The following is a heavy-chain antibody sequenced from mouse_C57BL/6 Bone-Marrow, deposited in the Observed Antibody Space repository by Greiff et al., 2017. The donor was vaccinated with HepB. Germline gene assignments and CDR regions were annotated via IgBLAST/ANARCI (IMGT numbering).Heavy chain of an antibody. V-gene: IGHV14-4*01. Sequence: VQLQQSGAELVRPGASVKLSCTASGFIIKDDYMHWVKQRPEQGLEWIGWIDPENGDTEYASKFQGKATITADTSSNTAYLQLSSLTSEDTAVYYCTIPIYYYGSSPFAYWGQGTLVTVSA. J-gene: IGHJ3*01. CDR3: TIPIYYYGSSPFAY. CDR2: IDPENGDT. CDR1: GFIIKDDY. D-gene: IGHD1-1*01.